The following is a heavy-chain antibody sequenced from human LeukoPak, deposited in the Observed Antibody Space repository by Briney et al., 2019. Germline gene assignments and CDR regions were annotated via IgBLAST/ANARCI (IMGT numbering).Heavy chain of an antibody. V-gene: IGHV3-48*01. CDR3: ARQWELLAGIDY. J-gene: IGHJ4*02. CDR2: ISSSGGTI. CDR1: EFTFSDYN. D-gene: IGHD1-26*01. Sequence: GGSLRLSCAASEFTFSDYNMNWVREAPGKGLEWISYISSSGGTIYYADSVKGRFTISRDNDENSLYLQITNLRAEDTAVYYCARQWELLAGIDYWGQGTLVTVSS.